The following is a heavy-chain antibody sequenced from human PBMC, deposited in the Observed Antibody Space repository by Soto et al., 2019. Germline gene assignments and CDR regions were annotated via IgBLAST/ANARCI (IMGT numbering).Heavy chain of an antibody. V-gene: IGHV4-34*01. CDR3: ARGVDSWSGYLF. J-gene: IGHJ4*02. D-gene: IGHD3-3*01. Sequence: SGTPSPPRALFCGAFGGYHWGWVRQSPGKGLEWIGEIHHSGSTKYNPSLKSRVSLSVDTSTKQFSLKMTSMTAADRGVYYCARGVDSWSGYLFWGQGTPVTVSS. CDR2: IHHSGST. CDR1: CGAFGGYH.